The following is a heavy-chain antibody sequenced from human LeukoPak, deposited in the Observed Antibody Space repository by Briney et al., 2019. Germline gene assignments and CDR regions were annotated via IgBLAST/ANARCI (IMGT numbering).Heavy chain of an antibody. CDR3: ARVFQDVYGSGNWFDP. CDR2: MNPNSGNT. Sequence: RASVKVSCKVSGYTFTSYDINWVRQAAGQGLEWMGWMNPNSGNTGYAQKFKGRLTMTRSTSISTAYLELSSLRSEDTAVYYCARVFQDVYGSGNWFDPWGQGTLVTVSS. CDR1: GYTFTSYD. V-gene: IGHV1-8*01. J-gene: IGHJ5*02. D-gene: IGHD3-10*01.